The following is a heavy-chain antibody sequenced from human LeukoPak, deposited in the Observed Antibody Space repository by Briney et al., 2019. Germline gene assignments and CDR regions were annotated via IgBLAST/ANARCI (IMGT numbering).Heavy chain of an antibody. CDR1: GYTFTSYG. V-gene: IGHV1-18*01. Sequence: ASVKVSCKASGYTFTSYGISWVRQAPGQGLEWMGWISAYNGNTNYAQKLQGRVTMTTDTSTSTAYMELRSLRSDDTVVYYCARDGAVAGTEGEAFDIWGQGTMVTVSS. CDR3: ARDGAVAGTEGEAFDI. J-gene: IGHJ3*02. D-gene: IGHD6-19*01. CDR2: ISAYNGNT.